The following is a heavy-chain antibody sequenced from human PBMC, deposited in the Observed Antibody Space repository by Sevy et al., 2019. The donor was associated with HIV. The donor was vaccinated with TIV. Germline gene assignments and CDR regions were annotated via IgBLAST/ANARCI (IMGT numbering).Heavy chain of an antibody. Sequence: GGSLRLSCVASGFTFSSYSMNWVRQAPGKGLEWVSYISSSSSTIFYADSVKGRFTISRDNAKNSLYLQMNCLTAEDTAVYYCARDEQTYGDYDYFDYWGQGTLVTVSS. V-gene: IGHV3-48*01. CDR1: GFTFSSYS. CDR2: ISSSSSTI. D-gene: IGHD4-17*01. CDR3: ARDEQTYGDYDYFDY. J-gene: IGHJ4*02.